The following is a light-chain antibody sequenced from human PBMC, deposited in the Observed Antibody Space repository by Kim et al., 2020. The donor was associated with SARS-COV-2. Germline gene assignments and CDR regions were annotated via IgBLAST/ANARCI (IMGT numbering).Light chain of an antibody. CDR2: DAS. J-gene: IGKJ4*01. CDR1: QSVSSY. Sequence: SLSPGERATLSCRASQSVSSYLAWYQQNPGQAPRLLIYDASSRATAIPARFSGSGSGTDFTLTISSLEPEDFAVYYCQQRSNWLTFGGGTKVDIK. V-gene: IGKV3-11*01. CDR3: QQRSNWLT.